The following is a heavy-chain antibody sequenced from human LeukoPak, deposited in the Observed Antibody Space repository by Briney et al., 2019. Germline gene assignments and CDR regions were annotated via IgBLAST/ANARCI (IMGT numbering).Heavy chain of an antibody. CDR2: IYYSGST. J-gene: IGHJ3*02. CDR3: ATPSGNAFDI. D-gene: IGHD3-10*01. Sequence: SETLSLTCAVYGGSFSGYYWSWIRQPPGKGLEWIGNIYYSGSTSYKPSLKSRVTMSLDTPKNQFSLTLRSLTGADTAVYYCATPSGNAFDIWGQGIMVTVSS. CDR1: GGSFSGYY. V-gene: IGHV4-34*01.